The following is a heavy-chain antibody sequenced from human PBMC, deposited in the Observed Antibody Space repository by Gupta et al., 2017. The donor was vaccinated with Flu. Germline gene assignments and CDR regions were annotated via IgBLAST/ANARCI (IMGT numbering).Heavy chain of an antibody. Sequence: GQGLEWMGWISAYNGNTNYAQKLQGRVTMTTDTSTSTAYMELRSLRSDDTAVYYCARDKAVAGTFYYYYMDVWGKGTTVTVSS. CDR2: ISAYNGNT. D-gene: IGHD6-19*01. V-gene: IGHV1-18*01. CDR3: ARDKAVAGTFYYYYMDV. J-gene: IGHJ6*03.